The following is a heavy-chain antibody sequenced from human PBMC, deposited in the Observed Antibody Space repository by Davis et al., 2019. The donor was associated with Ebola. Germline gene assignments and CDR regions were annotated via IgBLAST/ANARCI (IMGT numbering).Heavy chain of an antibody. V-gene: IGHV3-74*01. CDR2: TNSDGSGT. CDR3: ARESGDYAYYYGMDV. J-gene: IGHJ6*04. CDR1: GFTFTPYW. Sequence: HTGGSLRPSCAVSGFTFTPYWTHWIRQAPGRGLVWVSRTNSDGSGTTYADSVKGRFTISRDNAKNSLYLQMNSLRAEDTAVYYCARESGDYAYYYGMDVWGKGTTVTVSS. D-gene: IGHD4-17*01.